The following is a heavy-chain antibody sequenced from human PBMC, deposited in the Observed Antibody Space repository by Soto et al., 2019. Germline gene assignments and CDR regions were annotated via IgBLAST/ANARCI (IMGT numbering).Heavy chain of an antibody. CDR2: ISSSGNTI. CDR3: ARDRSWYEDY. J-gene: IGHJ4*02. CDR1: GFTFSHYY. V-gene: IGHV3-11*01. Sequence: QVQLVESGGGLVKPGGSLRLSCAASGFTFSHYYMSWIRQAPGKGLEWVSYISSSGNTIYNADSVKGRFTISRDNAKNSLYLEMNSLRAADPAVYYCARDRSWYEDYWGQGTLFIVSS. D-gene: IGHD6-13*01.